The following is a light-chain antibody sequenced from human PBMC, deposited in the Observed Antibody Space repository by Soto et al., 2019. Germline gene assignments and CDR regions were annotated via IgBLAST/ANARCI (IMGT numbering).Light chain of an antibody. CDR1: QRLSSW. CDR3: QHGSSFPVT. CDR2: AAS. V-gene: IGKV1-12*01. J-gene: IGKJ4*01. Sequence: DIQMTQSPSSVSASVGDRVTSTCRASQRLSSWLSWYQQKPGRAPKLLIYAASTLQSGVPSRFSGSGSGTDFTLTISSLQPEDFATYYCQHGSSFPVTFGGGTKVEVK.